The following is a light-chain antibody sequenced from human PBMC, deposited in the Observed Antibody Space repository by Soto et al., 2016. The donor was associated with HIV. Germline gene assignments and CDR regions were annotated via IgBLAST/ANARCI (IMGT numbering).Light chain of an antibody. J-gene: IGLJ3*02. CDR1: NIGDKR. V-gene: IGLV3-21*03. CDR3: QVWDRNSDQWV. Sequence: SYVLTQPLSVSVAPGKTATITCGGNNIGDKRVHWYQQKPGQAPVLVVHDDSDRPSGVPERFSGSNSGNTATLTVTKVEAGDEADFYCQVWDRNSDQWVFGGGTKLTVL. CDR2: DDS.